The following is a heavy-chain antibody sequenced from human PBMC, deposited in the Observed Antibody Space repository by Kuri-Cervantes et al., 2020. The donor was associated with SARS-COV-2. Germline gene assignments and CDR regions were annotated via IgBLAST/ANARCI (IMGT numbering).Heavy chain of an antibody. J-gene: IGHJ6*02. D-gene: IGHD3-10*01. CDR3: ARDLSPLLLWFGELPGYYYYGMDV. Sequence: ASVKVSCKASGYSFTTYAMHWVRQAPGQSLEWMGWINGVNGDTKYSQKFQDRVTITRDTSASTAYMELRSLRSDDTAVYYCARDLSPLLLWFGELPGYYYYGMDVWGQGTTVTVSS. CDR1: GYSFTTYA. V-gene: IGHV1-3*01. CDR2: INGVNGDT.